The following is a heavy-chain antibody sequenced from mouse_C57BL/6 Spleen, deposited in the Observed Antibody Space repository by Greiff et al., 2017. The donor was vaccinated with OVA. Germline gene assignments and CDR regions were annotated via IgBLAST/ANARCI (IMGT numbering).Heavy chain of an antibody. CDR2: INPNNGGT. CDR3: ARSGYYGSSPSYWYFDV. CDR1: GYTFTDYY. V-gene: IGHV1-26*01. D-gene: IGHD1-1*01. Sequence: VQLQQSGPELVKPGASVKISCKASGYTFTDYYMNWVKQSHGKSLEWIGDINPNNGGTSYNQKFKGKATLTVDKSSSTAYMELRSLTSEDSAVYYCARSGYYGSSPSYWYFDVWGTGTTVTVSS. J-gene: IGHJ1*03.